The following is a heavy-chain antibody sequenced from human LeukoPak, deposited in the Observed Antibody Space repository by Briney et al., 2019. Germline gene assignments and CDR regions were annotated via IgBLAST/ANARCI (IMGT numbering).Heavy chain of an antibody. J-gene: IGHJ5*02. Sequence: ASVKVSCKASGGTCISYAISWVRQAPGQGLEWMGGIIPIFGTANYAQKFQGRVTITADESTSTAYMELSSLRSEDTAVYYCARDQGTYGDYLIEGFDPWGQGTLVTVSS. D-gene: IGHD4-17*01. V-gene: IGHV1-69*01. CDR3: ARDQGTYGDYLIEGFDP. CDR2: IIPIFGTA. CDR1: GGTCISYA.